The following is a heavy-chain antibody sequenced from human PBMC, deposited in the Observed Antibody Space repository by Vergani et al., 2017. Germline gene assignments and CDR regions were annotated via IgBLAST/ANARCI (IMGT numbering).Heavy chain of an antibody. V-gene: IGHV3-74*03. CDR2: IKSDGSIT. D-gene: IGHD1-7*01. CDR3: ARARCIGTCYMSNCLDS. Sequence: DVHLAESGGGFFQPGGSLRLSCSASGFSFNSYWMHWVRQVPGKGLSWVSRIKSDGSITAYADSVKGRFTISRDNAQNTLYLQMNSLRVEDTGVYYCARARCIGTCYMSNCLDSWGQGTLVTLSS. J-gene: IGHJ5*01. CDR1: GFSFNSYW.